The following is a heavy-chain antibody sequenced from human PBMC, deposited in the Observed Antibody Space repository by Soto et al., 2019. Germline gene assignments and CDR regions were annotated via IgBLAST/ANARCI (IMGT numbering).Heavy chain of an antibody. J-gene: IGHJ6*03. CDR3: ARTMVRGVMTLQHYYYMDV. CDR2: ISSSGSTI. CDR1: GFTFSDYD. V-gene: IGHV3-11*01. D-gene: IGHD3-10*01. Sequence: QLQLVESGGGLVKPGGSLRLSCAASGFTFSDYDMSWIRQAPGKGLVWVSYISSSGSTIYYADSVKGRFTISRDNAKNSLYLQMNSLRAEDTAVYYCARTMVRGVMTLQHYYYMDVWGKGTTVTVSS.